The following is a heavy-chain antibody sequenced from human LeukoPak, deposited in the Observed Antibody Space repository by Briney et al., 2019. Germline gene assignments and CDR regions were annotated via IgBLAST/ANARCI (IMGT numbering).Heavy chain of an antibody. CDR3: ARGSTTYYYYYYGMDV. J-gene: IGHJ6*02. V-gene: IGHV4-59*08. Sequence: SETVSLTCTVSGGSISGYYWSWIRQPPGEGLEWIGYIYYSGSTNYNPSLKSRVTISVDTSKNQFSLKLSSVTAADTAVYYCARGSTTYYYYYYGMDVWGQGTTVTVSS. CDR2: IYYSGST. CDR1: GGSISGYY. D-gene: IGHD4-11*01.